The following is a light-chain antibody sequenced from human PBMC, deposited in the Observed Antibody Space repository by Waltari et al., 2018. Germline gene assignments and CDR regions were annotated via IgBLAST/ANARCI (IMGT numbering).Light chain of an antibody. J-gene: IGLJ3*02. CDR1: SSDVGGFNY. CDR3: SSYIRISASWV. Sequence: SALTQPVSVSGSPGQSITISCTGTSSDVGGFNYFSWYQHHPGKAPKLMIYDVTKRPSGVSNRFSGSGSGNTASLTISGLQSEDEAYYYCSSYIRISASWVFGGGTKLTVL. V-gene: IGLV2-14*03. CDR2: DVT.